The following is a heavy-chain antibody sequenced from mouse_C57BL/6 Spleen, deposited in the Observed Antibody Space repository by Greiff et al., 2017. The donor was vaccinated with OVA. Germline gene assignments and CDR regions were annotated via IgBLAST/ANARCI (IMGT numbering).Heavy chain of an antibody. CDR2: IWSGGST. Sequence: QVQLQQSGPGLVQPSQCLSLSCPVSGFSFTSSGVHWVRQSPGQGLEWLGVIWSGGSTAYTAAFISSLGIRKDKSKSQVVYKMNSLQADDTAIYYCASSEADDAVDYWGQGTSVTVSS. CDR1: GFSFTSSG. J-gene: IGHJ4*01. CDR3: ASSEADDAVDY. V-gene: IGHV2-2*01.